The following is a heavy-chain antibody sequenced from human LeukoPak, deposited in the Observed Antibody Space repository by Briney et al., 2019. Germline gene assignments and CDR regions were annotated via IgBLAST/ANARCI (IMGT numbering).Heavy chain of an antibody. CDR1: GYTFTSYY. CDR2: INPSGGST. CDR3: GLVVVPAAMNY. D-gene: IGHD2-2*01. V-gene: IGHV1-46*01. Sequence: ASVKVSCKASGYTFTSYYMHWVRQAPGQGLEWMGIINPSGGSTSYAQKFQGRVTMTRDTSTSTVYMELSSLRSEDTAVYYCGLVVVPAAMNYWGQGTLVTVSS. J-gene: IGHJ4*02.